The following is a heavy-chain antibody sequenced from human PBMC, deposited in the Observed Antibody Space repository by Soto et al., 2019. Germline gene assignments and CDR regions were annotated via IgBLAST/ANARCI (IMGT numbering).Heavy chain of an antibody. D-gene: IGHD5-18*01. V-gene: IGHV4-31*03. CDR2: IYYSGST. Sequence: SETLSLTCTVSGGSISSCGYYWSWIRQHPVKGLEWIGYIYYSGSTYYNPSLKSRVTISVDTSKNQFSLKLSSVTAADTAVYYCARDLGLGYSYGYGSWFDPWGQGTLVNVSS. CDR1: GGSISSCGYY. CDR3: ARDLGLGYSYGYGSWFDP. J-gene: IGHJ5*02.